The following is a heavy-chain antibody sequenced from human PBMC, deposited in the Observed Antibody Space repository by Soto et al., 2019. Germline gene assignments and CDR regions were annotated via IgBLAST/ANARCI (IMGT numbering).Heavy chain of an antibody. V-gene: IGHV3-53*01. J-gene: IGHJ6*02. CDR1: GFTVSSNY. D-gene: IGHD3-16*01. CDR2: IYSGGST. CDR3: ARDFGLGQLNYYGMDV. Sequence: EVPLVESGGGLIQPGGSLRLSCAASGFTVSSNYMSWVRQAPGKGLEWVSVIYSGGSTYYADSVKGRFTISRDNSKNTLYLQMNSLRDEDTAVYYCARDFGLGQLNYYGMDVWGQGTTVTVSS.